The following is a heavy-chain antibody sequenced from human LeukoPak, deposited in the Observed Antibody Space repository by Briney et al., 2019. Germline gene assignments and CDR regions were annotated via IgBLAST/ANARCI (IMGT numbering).Heavy chain of an antibody. J-gene: IGHJ4*02. CDR1: GFTSSRFW. V-gene: IGHV3-7*04. CDR3: ARDVYGYTYGYYDY. Sequence: VGSLRLSCAASGFTSSRFWMSWVPQAPGKRLEWVANINQNGGDKYYVDSVKGRFTISRDNAKNSLDLQMNSLRAEDTAVYYCARDVYGYTYGYYDYWGQGILVTVSS. CDR2: INQNGGDK. D-gene: IGHD5-18*01.